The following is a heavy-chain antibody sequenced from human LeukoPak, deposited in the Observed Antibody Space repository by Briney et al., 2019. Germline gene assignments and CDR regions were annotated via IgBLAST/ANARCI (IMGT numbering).Heavy chain of an antibody. J-gene: IGHJ4*02. V-gene: IGHV4-39*01. Sequence: SETLSLTCTVSGGSISSDNYYWGWIRQPPGKGLEWVGSIYYTGSTDYNPSLKIRVPVSVDTSKNHFSLELRSVTAADTAIYYCARQGPDYYGSGSYFDYWGQGTLVTVSS. CDR1: GGSISSDNYY. CDR3: ARQGPDYYGSGSYFDY. D-gene: IGHD3-10*01. CDR2: IYYTGST.